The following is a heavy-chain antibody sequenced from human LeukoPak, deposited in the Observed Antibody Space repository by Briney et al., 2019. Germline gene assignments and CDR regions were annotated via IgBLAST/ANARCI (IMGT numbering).Heavy chain of an antibody. Sequence: GGSLRLSCPASGFTFSSYEMNWVRQAPGKGLEWVSYISSSGSTIYYADSVKGRFTISRDNAKNSLYLQMNSLRAEDTAVYYCAREGGRLQDENIWGQGTLVTVSS. CDR2: ISSSGSTI. CDR1: GFTFSSYE. D-gene: IGHD3-16*01. V-gene: IGHV3-48*03. J-gene: IGHJ4*02. CDR3: AREGGRLQDENI.